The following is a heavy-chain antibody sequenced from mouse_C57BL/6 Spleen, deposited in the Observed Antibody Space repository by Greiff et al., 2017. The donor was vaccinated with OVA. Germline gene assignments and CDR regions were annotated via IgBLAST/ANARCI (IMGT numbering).Heavy chain of an antibody. CDR2: ISDGGSYT. D-gene: IGHD2-4*01. V-gene: IGHV5-4*01. CDR1: GFTFSSYA. Sequence: EVQGVESGGGLVKPGGSLKLSCAASGFTFSSYAMSWVRQTPEKRLEWVATISDGGSYTYYPDNVKGRFTISRDNAKNNLYLQMSHLKSEDTAMYYCARDDSRYYAMDYWGQGTSVTASS. CDR3: ARDDSRYYAMDY. J-gene: IGHJ4*01.